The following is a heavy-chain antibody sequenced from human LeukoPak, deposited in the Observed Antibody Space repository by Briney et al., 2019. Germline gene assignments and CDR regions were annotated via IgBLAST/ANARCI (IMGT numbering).Heavy chain of an antibody. CDR2: IISTSGNP. CDR3: AREISGEVFDY. D-gene: IGHD7-27*01. J-gene: IGHJ4*02. CDR1: GFTLRINT. Sequence: PGGSLRLSCAASGFTLRINTMNWVGQAPGRGLEWVSSIISTSGNPNYAASIKGRFTTSRDKAKSTLYLKMSGLPAEDTAIYYCAREISGEVFDYWGQGTRVTVS. V-gene: IGHV3-21*06.